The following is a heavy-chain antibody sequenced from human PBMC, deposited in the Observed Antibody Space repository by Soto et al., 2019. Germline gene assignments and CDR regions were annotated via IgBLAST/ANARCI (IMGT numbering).Heavy chain of an antibody. Sequence: SETLSLTCAVYGGSFSGYYWSWIRQPPGKGLEWIGEINHSGSTNYNPSLKSRVTISVDTSKNQFSLKLSSVTAADTAVYYCAKGGLEASYYYYGMDVWGQGTTVTVSS. CDR3: AKGGLEASYYYYGMDV. CDR1: GGSFSGYY. J-gene: IGHJ6*02. CDR2: INHSGST. V-gene: IGHV4-34*01.